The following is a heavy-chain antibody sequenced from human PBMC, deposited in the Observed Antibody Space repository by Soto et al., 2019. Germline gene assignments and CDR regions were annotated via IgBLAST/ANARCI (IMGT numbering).Heavy chain of an antibody. Sequence: ASVKVSCKASGYTFTSYGISWVRQAPGQGLEWMGWISAYNGNTNYAQKLQGRVTMTTDTSTSTAYMELRSLRSDDTAEYYCARDDYYDSSGYSPLFDYWGQGTLVTVSS. CDR1: GYTFTSYG. V-gene: IGHV1-18*01. CDR2: ISAYNGNT. D-gene: IGHD3-22*01. J-gene: IGHJ4*02. CDR3: ARDDYYDSSGYSPLFDY.